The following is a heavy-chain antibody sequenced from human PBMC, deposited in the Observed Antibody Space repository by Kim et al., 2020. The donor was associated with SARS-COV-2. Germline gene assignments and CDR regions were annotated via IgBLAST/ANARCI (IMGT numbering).Heavy chain of an antibody. CDR3: ARGGEYSSDLYYFDY. CDR2: IYTSGST. V-gene: IGHV4-4*07. J-gene: IGHJ4*02. Sequence: SETLSLTCTVSGGSISSYYWSWIRQPAGKGLEWIGRIYTSGSTNYNPSLKSRVTMSVDTSKNQFSLKLSSVTAADTAVYYCARGGEYSSDLYYFDYWGQGTLVTVSS. CDR1: GGSISSYY. D-gene: IGHD6-6*01.